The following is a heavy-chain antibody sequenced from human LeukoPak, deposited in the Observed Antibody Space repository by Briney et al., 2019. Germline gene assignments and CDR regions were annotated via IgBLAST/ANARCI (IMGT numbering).Heavy chain of an antibody. J-gene: IGHJ4*02. V-gene: IGHV1-2*02. CDR3: ARGSAVSCTSTNCHAPLDY. CDR2: ITPKSGAT. CDR1: GYTFIDDY. D-gene: IGHD2-2*01. Sequence: ASVKVSCKASGYTFIDDYIIWMRQAPGRGLEYMGWITPKSGATRNGQNFQGRITMTRDTSVNAAYMDLGTLSSDDAAIYFCARGSAVSCTSTNCHAPLDYWGQGTLVTVSS.